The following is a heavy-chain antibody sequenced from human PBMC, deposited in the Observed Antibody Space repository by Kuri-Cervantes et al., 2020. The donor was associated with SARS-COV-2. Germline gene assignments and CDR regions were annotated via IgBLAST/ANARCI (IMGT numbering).Heavy chain of an antibody. D-gene: IGHD3-3*01. V-gene: IGHV1-8*03. CDR1: GYTFTSYD. J-gene: IGHJ4*02. Sequence: ASVKVSCKASGYTFTSYDINWVRQATGQGLEWMGWMNPNSGNTGYAQKFQGRVTITRNTSISTAYMELSSLRSEDTAVYYCNRARDVFRSSGWVPCIDHWGQGTLVTVSS. CDR3: NRARDVFRSSGWVPCIDH. CDR2: MNPNSGNT.